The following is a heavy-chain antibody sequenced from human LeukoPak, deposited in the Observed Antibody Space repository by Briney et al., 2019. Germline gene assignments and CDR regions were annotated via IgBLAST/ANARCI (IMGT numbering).Heavy chain of an antibody. Sequence: PGRSLRLSCATYGFTFSSYAMHWVRQAPGKGLEWVALISYDGINQYYADSVKGRFIISRDNSKNTLYLQLNSLRLADTAVYYCTLTTFGVVYYFDYWGQGTLVTVSS. V-gene: IGHV3-30*04. CDR1: GFTFSSYA. CDR3: TLTTFGVVYYFDY. D-gene: IGHD2-8*01. CDR2: ISYDGINQ. J-gene: IGHJ4*02.